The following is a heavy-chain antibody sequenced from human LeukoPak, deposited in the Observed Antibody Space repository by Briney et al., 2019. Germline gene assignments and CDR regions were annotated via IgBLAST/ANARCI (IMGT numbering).Heavy chain of an antibody. D-gene: IGHD5-24*01. CDR3: AKDDAWLQYND. Sequence: GGSLRLACVASGFTFSRHGMNWVRQAPGKGLEWVSGISPSGDIKYYVDSVKGRFTVSRDNSKNTLYLQINSLRDEDTAVYYCAKDDAWLQYNDWGQGTLVTVSS. V-gene: IGHV3-23*01. J-gene: IGHJ4*02. CDR1: GFTFSRHG. CDR2: ISPSGDIK.